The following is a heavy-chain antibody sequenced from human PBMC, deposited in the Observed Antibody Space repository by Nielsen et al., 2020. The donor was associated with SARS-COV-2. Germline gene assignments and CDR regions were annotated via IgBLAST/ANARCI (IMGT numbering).Heavy chain of an antibody. CDR1: GGSISSGDYY. CDR2: IYYSGST. D-gene: IGHD3-3*01. J-gene: IGHJ2*01. V-gene: IGHV4-30-4*01. Sequence: SETLSLTCTVSGGSISSGDYYWSWIRQPPGKGLEWIGYIYYSGSTYYNPSLKSRVTISVDTSKNQFSLKLSSVTAADTAVYYCARHRSRGARFLEWFPDWYFDLWGRGTLVTVSS. CDR3: ARHRSRGARFLEWFPDWYFDL.